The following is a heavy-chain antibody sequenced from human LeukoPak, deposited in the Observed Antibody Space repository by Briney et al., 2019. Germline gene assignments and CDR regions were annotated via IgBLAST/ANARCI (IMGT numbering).Heavy chain of an antibody. CDR1: GFSFNNHE. CDR2: ISSGGGSI. Sequence: GGSLRLSCVASGFSFNNHEMNWVRQAPGKGLEWASYISSGGGSIYYADSVKGRFTISRDNVKYSLYLQMNSLRGEDTAVYYCARISTNTWYNFDYWGQGTLVTVTS. CDR3: ARISTNTWYNFDY. D-gene: IGHD2-2*01. J-gene: IGHJ4*02. V-gene: IGHV3-48*03.